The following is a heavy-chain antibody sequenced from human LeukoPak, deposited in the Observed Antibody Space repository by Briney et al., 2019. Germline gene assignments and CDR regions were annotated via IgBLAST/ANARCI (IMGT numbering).Heavy chain of an antibody. Sequence: ASVKVSCKASGYTFTNYYMHWVRQAPGQGPEWMAMINSGSGSTTFAQKFQGRVTMTRDTSTSTVYMELSSLRSDDTAVYYCARDLRIAAAGVGNYWGQGTLVTVSS. CDR2: INSGSGST. CDR3: ARDLRIAAAGVGNY. V-gene: IGHV1-46*01. CDR1: GYTFTNYY. D-gene: IGHD6-13*01. J-gene: IGHJ4*02.